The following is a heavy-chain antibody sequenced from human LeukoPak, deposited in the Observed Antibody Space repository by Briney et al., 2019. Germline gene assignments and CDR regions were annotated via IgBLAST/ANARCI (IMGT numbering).Heavy chain of an antibody. CDR2: INPNSGGT. CDR3: ARELYFSDSHYGMDV. Sequence: ASVKVSCKASGYTFTGYYMHWVRQAPGQGLEWMGWINPNSGGTNYAQKFQGWVTMTRDTSISTAYMELSRLRSDDTAVYYCARELYFSDSHYGMDVWGQGTTVTVSS. V-gene: IGHV1-2*04. D-gene: IGHD2-15*01. CDR1: GYTFTGYY. J-gene: IGHJ6*02.